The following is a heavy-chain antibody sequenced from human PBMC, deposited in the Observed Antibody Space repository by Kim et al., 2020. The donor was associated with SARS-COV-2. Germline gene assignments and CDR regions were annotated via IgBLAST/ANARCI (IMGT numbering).Heavy chain of an antibody. D-gene: IGHD5-12*01. CDR3: ARGGVATIWSY. V-gene: IGHV4-59*09. CDR2: T. Sequence: TNYHPARQSRVTMSVDTSKNQFSLNLTSVTPADTAVYYCARGGVATIWSYWGQGTLVSVSS. J-gene: IGHJ4*02.